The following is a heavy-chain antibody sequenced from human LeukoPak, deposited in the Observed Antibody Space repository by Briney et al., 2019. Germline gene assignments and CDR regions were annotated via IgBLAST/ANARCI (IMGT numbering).Heavy chain of an antibody. Sequence: SETLSLTCTVSGGSISSYYWNWIRQPPGKGLEWIGYIYYSGSTNYNPSLKSRVIISVDTSKNQFSLKLSSVTAADTAVYYCARTYYYASGAFDIWGQGTMVTVSS. CDR1: GGSISSYY. CDR3: ARTYYYASGAFDI. CDR2: IYYSGST. J-gene: IGHJ3*02. D-gene: IGHD3-10*01. V-gene: IGHV4-59*01.